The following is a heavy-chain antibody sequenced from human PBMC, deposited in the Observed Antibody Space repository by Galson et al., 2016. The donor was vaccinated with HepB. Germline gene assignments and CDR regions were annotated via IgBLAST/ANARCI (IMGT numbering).Heavy chain of an antibody. D-gene: IGHD3-10*01. J-gene: IGHJ5*02. Sequence: TLSLTCTVSGGSVSRGGLYWGWIRQHPGKGLEWIGYIFHSGSTYYNPSLKSRVIISVDTSKNQFSLKLSSVTAADTAVYYCARDMGYNWFDPWGQGTLVTVSS. CDR1: GGSVSRGGLY. V-gene: IGHV4-31*03. CDR2: IFHSGST. CDR3: ARDMGYNWFDP.